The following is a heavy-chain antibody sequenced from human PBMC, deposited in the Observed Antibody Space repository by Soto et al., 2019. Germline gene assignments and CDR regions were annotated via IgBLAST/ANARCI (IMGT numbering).Heavy chain of an antibody. CDR3: ARVTSEWELTIDY. Sequence: SETLSLTCTVSGGNVRSGGYYWSWIRQPPGRGLEWIGYIYYSGSTNYNPSLKSRVTISVDTSKNQFSLKLSSVTAADTAVYYCARVTSEWELTIDYWGQGTLVTVSS. J-gene: IGHJ4*02. D-gene: IGHD1-26*01. CDR2: IYYSGST. CDR1: GGNVRSGGYY. V-gene: IGHV4-61*08.